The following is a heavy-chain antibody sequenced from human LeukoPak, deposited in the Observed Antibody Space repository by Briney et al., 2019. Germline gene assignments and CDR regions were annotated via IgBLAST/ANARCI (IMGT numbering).Heavy chain of an antibody. CDR2: ISDSGDAT. D-gene: IGHD3-10*01. V-gene: IGHV3-23*01. CDR1: GFTFSSSA. CDR3: ARRGSGKYFDQ. Sequence: GGSLRLSCAASGFTFSSSAMSWVRQAPGKGLEWVSSISDSGDATYYADSVKGRFTISRDDSKSTLYLQMNSLRAEDTAVYYCARRGSGKYFDQWGQGTLVTVSS. J-gene: IGHJ4*02.